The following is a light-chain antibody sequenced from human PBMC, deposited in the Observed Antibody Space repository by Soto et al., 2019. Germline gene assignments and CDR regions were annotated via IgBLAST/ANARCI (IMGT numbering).Light chain of an antibody. CDR3: QHYGYPKWT. V-gene: IGKV1-5*03. CDR2: KAS. CDR1: QTISSW. Sequence: DIQMTQSPSTLSASVGDRVTITCRASQTISSWLAWYQKKPGKDPKLLIYKASTLKSGVPSRFSGSGSETDFTLTISRLETEDSAVYFCQHYGYPKWTFGQGTKLDIK. J-gene: IGKJ1*01.